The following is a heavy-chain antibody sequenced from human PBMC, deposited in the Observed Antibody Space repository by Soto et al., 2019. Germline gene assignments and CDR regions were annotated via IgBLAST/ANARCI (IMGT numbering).Heavy chain of an antibody. V-gene: IGHV6-1*01. D-gene: IGHD3-10*01. J-gene: IGHJ6*02. CDR1: GDSVSSNSAA. CDR2: TYYRSKWYN. Sequence: SQTLSLTCVISGDSVSSNSAAWNWIRQSPSRGLEWLGRTYYRSKWYNDYAVSVKSRITINPDTSKNQFSLQLNSVTPEDTAVYYCARDRNRITMVRGVTEDYYYGMDVWGQGTTVTVSS. CDR3: ARDRNRITMVRGVTEDYYYGMDV.